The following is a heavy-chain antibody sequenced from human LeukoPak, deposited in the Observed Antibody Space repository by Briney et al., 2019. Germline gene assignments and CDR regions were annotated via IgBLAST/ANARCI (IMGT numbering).Heavy chain of an antibody. J-gene: IGHJ3*02. CDR1: GYTFTSYG. CDR2: ISGSNGNT. V-gene: IGHV1-18*01. D-gene: IGHD1-7*01. CDR3: ARDSELYDAFDI. Sequence: EASVKVSCTASGYTFTSYGISWVRQAPGQGLEWMGWISGSNGNTNYAQKLQGRVTMTTDTSTSTAYMELRSLRSDDTAVYYCARDSELYDAFDIWGQGTMVTVSS.